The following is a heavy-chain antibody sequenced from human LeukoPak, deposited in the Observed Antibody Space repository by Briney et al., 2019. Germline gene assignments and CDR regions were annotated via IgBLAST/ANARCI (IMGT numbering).Heavy chain of an antibody. CDR1: GFTFSSYA. D-gene: IGHD6-19*01. CDR3: AKSFIAVAGHFDY. V-gene: IGHV3-23*01. Sequence: GSLRLSCAASGFTFSSYAMSWVRQAPGKGLEWVSSISASGGSTYYADSVKGRFTISRDNSKNTLYLQMNSLRAEDTAVYYCAKSFIAVAGHFDYWGQGTLVTVSS. J-gene: IGHJ4*02. CDR2: ISASGGST.